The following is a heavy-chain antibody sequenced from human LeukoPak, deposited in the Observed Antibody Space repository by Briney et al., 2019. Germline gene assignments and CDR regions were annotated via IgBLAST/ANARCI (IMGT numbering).Heavy chain of an antibody. CDR3: ARASTTVPNLLDH. J-gene: IGHJ4*02. CDR1: GFTFSTYW. D-gene: IGHD4-17*01. CDR2: IKGDGSST. V-gene: IGHV3-74*01. Sequence: GGSLRLSCAASGFTFSTYWMHWVRQAPGKGLEWVARIKGDGSSTIYADSVKGRFTISRDNSKNTLYLQTSSLRAEDTAVYYCARASTTVPNLLDHWGRGTLVTVSS.